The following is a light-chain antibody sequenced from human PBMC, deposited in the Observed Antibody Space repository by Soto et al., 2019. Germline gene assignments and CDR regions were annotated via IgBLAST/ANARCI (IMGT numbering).Light chain of an antibody. CDR3: CSYARSTLYA. CDR2: EGS. V-gene: IGLV2-23*01. J-gene: IGLJ1*01. Sequence: QSALTQPASVSGSPGQSITISCTGISSDVGSYNHVSWYQQHPGKAPKLMIYEGSERPSGVSNRFSASKSGSTASLTISGLQAEDEADYYCCSYARSTLYAFATGTKVTVL. CDR1: SSDVGSYNH.